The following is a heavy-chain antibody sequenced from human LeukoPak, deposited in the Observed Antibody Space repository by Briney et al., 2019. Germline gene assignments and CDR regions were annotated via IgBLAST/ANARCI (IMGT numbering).Heavy chain of an antibody. Sequence: GESLKISSKGSGYSFTSYWISWVRQVPGKGLEWMGRIDPSDSYTNYSPSFQGHVTMSADKSISTAYLQWSSLKASDTAMYYCARHSGGYGSGSYFSLWGQGTLVTVSS. D-gene: IGHD3-10*01. J-gene: IGHJ4*02. V-gene: IGHV5-10-1*01. CDR1: GYSFTSYW. CDR2: IDPSDSYT. CDR3: ARHSGGYGSGSYFSL.